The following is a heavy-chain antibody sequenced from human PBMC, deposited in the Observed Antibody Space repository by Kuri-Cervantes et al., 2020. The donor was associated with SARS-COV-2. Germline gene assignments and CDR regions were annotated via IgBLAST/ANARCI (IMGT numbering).Heavy chain of an antibody. CDR2: ISSDGKNK. CDR1: GFNFSTTD. J-gene: IGHJ4*02. D-gene: IGHD6-19*01. CDR3: ARNRGSGWPFFDC. V-gene: IGHV3-30*03. Sequence: LSLTCVASGFNFSTTDMHWVRQAPGKGLEWVTFISSDGKNKKCMASGKGRFTISRDNSQNTLHLQMKSLRAEDTAVYYCARNRGSGWPFFDCWGQGTLVTVSS.